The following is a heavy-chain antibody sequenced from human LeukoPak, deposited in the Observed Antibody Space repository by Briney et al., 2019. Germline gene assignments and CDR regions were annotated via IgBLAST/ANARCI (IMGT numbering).Heavy chain of an antibody. CDR1: GYTFTSYG. CDR3: ARDRVTMIVVVGLSNAFDI. CDR2: ISAYNGNT. J-gene: IGHJ3*02. D-gene: IGHD3-22*01. Sequence: ASVKVSCKASGYTFTSYGISWVPQAPGQGLEWMGWISAYNGNTNYAQKFQGRVTMTTDTSTSTAYMELTSLRSDDTAVYYCARDRVTMIVVVGLSNAFDIWGQGTMVTVSS. V-gene: IGHV1-18*01.